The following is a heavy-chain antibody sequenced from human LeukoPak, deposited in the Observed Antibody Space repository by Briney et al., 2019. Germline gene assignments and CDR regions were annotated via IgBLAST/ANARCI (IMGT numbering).Heavy chain of an antibody. V-gene: IGHV4-59*02. CDR3: ARGTDSSKVAY. CDR2: IRDSGST. J-gene: IGHJ4*02. D-gene: IGHD3-22*01. Sequence: SETLSLTCTVSAVSVNNDQYWTWIRRPPGKGLQWVGCIRDSGSTHYNPSLESRVTISLDTPMNQFSLRLSSVTAADTAVYYCARGTDSSKVAYWGQGTLVTVSS. CDR1: AVSVNNDQY.